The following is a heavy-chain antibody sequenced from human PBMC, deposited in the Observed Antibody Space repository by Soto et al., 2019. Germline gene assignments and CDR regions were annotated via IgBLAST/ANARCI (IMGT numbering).Heavy chain of an antibody. Sequence: GGSLRLSCAASGFTFSSYGMHWVRQAPGKGLEWVAVIWYDGSNKYYADSVKGRFTISRDNSKNTLYLQMNSLRAEDTAVYYCARGGGSYSSGWYYFDYWGQGTLVTVSS. CDR2: IWYDGSNK. J-gene: IGHJ4*02. CDR1: GFTFSSYG. CDR3: ARGGGSYSSGWYYFDY. V-gene: IGHV3-33*01. D-gene: IGHD6-19*01.